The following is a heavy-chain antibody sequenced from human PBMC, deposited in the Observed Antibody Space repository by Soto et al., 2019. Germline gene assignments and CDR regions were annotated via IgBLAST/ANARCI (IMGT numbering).Heavy chain of an antibody. V-gene: IGHV2-5*02. CDR2: IYWDDDK. D-gene: IGHD1-26*01. CDR1: GFSLSTSGVG. J-gene: IGHJ4*02. CDR3: AHRQRAVGELRAGLFDY. Sequence: QITLKESGPTLVKPTQTLTLTCTLSGFSLSTSGVGVGWIRQPPGKALEWLALIYWDDDKRYSPSLKSRLTITKDTSKNQVVHTMTDMDPVDTATYFWAHRQRAVGELRAGLFDYCGKGTMVTVSS.